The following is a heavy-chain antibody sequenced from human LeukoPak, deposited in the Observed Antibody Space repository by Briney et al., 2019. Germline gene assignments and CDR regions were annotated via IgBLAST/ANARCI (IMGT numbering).Heavy chain of an antibody. D-gene: IGHD3-22*01. V-gene: IGHV1-18*01. CDR1: GYTFTSYG. CDR3: ATQIDYYDSSGYYYYFDY. Sequence: GASVKVSCKASGYTFTSYGICWVRQAPGQGLEWMGWMSAYNGNTTYAQKLQGRVTMATDTSTSTAYMELRSLRSDDTAVYYCATQIDYYDSSGYYYYFDYWGQGTLVTVSS. CDR2: MSAYNGNT. J-gene: IGHJ4*02.